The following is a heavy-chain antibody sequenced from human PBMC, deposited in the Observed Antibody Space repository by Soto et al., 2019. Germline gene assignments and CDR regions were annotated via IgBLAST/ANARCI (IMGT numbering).Heavy chain of an antibody. CDR3: ARGATIFGVVIISDYYYGTDV. Sequence: GASVKVSCKASGGTFSSYAISWVRQAPGQGLEWMGGIIPIFGTANYAQKFQGRVTITADESTSTAYMELSSLRSEDTAVYYCARGATIFGVVIISDYYYGTDVWGQGTTVTVSS. D-gene: IGHD3-3*01. V-gene: IGHV1-69*13. CDR2: IIPIFGTA. CDR1: GGTFSSYA. J-gene: IGHJ6*02.